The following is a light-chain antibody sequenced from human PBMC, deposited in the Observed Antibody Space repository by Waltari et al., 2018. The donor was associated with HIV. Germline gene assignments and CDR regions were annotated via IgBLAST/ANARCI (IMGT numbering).Light chain of an antibody. CDR3: QQYYSYPLT. CDR2: GVS. CDR1: QGIGTY. V-gene: IGKV1-8*01. J-gene: IGKJ3*01. Sequence: IRMTQSPSSLSASTGDRVTITCRASQGIGTYLAWYQQKPGRAPKLLIYGVSSLQRGVPSRFSGSGSGSEFTLTINCLQSEDFVMYYCQQYYSYPLTFGPGTKVDIK.